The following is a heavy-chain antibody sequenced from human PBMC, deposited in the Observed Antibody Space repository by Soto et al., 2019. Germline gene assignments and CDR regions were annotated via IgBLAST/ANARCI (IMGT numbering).Heavy chain of an antibody. CDR1: GYTFTSYD. V-gene: IGHV1-8*01. CDR3: ATANSDDYDFWSGYYLGDNWFDP. CDR2: MNPNSGNT. Sequence: ASVKVSCKASGYTFTSYDINWVRQATGQGLEWMGWMNPNSGNTGYAQKFQGRVTMTRNTSISTAYMELSSLRSEDTAVYYCATANSDDYDFWSGYYLGDNWFDPWGQGGLVTVSS. D-gene: IGHD3-3*01. J-gene: IGHJ5*02.